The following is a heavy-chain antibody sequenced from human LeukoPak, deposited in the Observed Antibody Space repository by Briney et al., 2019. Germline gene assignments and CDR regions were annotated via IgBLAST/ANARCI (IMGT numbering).Heavy chain of an antibody. CDR2: IASDGSST. CDR3: ARGRPHGNDY. D-gene: IGHD4-23*01. V-gene: IGHV3-74*01. J-gene: IGHJ4*02. Sequence: PGGSLRLSCAASGFTFSNAWMNWVRQAPGKGLVWVSRIASDGSSTTYADSVKGRFSISRDNAKNTLHLQMNSLRVEDTAVYYCARGRPHGNDYWGQGTLVTVSS. CDR1: GFTFSNAW.